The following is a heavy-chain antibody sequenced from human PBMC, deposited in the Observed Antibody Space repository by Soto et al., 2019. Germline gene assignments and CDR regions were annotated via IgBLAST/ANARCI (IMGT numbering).Heavy chain of an antibody. CDR3: AREVNTNYEALLLYYYDMDV. CDR1: GFTFSGYW. V-gene: IGHV3-7*01. Sequence: GGSLRLSCAASGFTFSGYWMSWVRQAPGKGLEWVANIKQDGSEKYYVDSVKGRFTISRDNAKNSLYLQMNSLRAEDTAVYYCAREVNTNYEALLLYYYDMDVWGNATTVTAP. CDR2: IKQDGSEK. D-gene: IGHD2-15*01. J-gene: IGHJ6*03.